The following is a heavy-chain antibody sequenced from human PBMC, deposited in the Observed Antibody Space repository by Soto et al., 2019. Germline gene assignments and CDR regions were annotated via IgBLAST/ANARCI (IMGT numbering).Heavy chain of an antibody. CDR2: IWYDGSLQ. CDR3: ASLWGEAYNLGQDYNGMDV. V-gene: IGHV3-33*01. J-gene: IGHJ6*02. Sequence: QVQMVESGGGVVQPGRSLRLSCAASGFSFENYGMHWVRQAPGRGLEWVAIIWYDGSLQYYAAAVKGRFTISRDNSKNTLYLEMNSLRAEEKAVSYCASLWGEAYNLGQDYNGMDVWGQGTTVIVSS. CDR1: GFSFENYG. D-gene: IGHD3-10*01.